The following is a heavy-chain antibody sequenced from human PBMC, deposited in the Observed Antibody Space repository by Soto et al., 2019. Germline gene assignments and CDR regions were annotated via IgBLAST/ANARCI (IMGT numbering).Heavy chain of an antibody. J-gene: IGHJ4*02. D-gene: IGHD3-10*01. V-gene: IGHV4-59*08. CDR2: IYYSGST. Sequence: QVQLQESGPGLVKPSETLSLTCTVSGGSISSYYWSWIRQPPGKGLEWIGYIYYSGSTNYNPSLKSRVTISVDTSKNQFSLKLSSVTAADTAVYYCAGFPLDGSGSLDYWGQGTLVTVSS. CDR3: AGFPLDGSGSLDY. CDR1: GGSISSYY.